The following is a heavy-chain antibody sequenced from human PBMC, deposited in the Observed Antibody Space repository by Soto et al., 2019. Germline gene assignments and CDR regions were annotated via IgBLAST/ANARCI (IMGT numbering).Heavy chain of an antibody. CDR2: ISGSGGST. D-gene: IGHD2-21*02. J-gene: IGHJ2*01. Sequence: EVQLLESGGGLVQPGGSLRLSCAASGFTFSSYAMSWVRQAPGKGLEWVSAISGSGGSTYYADSVKGRFTISRDSSKNTLYLQMNSLRAEDTAVYYCAKRGTAYWYFDLWGRGTLVTVSS. CDR3: AKRGTAYWYFDL. V-gene: IGHV3-23*01. CDR1: GFTFSSYA.